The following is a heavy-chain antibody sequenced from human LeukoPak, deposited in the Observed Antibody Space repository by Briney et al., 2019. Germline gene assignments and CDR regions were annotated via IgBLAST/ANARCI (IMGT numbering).Heavy chain of an antibody. CDR3: ARTPSGWYGGWFDP. Sequence: ASETLSLTCTVSGGSISSSSYYWGWIRQPPGKGLEWIGSIYYSGSTYYNPSLKGRVTISVHTSKNQFSLKLSSVTAADTAVYYCARTPSGWYGGWFDPWGQGTLVTVSS. D-gene: IGHD6-19*01. CDR2: IYYSGST. CDR1: GGSISSSSYY. V-gene: IGHV4-39*01. J-gene: IGHJ5*02.